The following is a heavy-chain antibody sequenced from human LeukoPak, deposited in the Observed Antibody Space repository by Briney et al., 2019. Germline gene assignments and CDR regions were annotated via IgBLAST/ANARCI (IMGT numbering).Heavy chain of an antibody. V-gene: IGHV3-33*01. Sequence: GGSLRLSCAASGFTFSSYGMHWVRQAPGKGLEWVAVIWYDGSNKYYADSVKGRFTISRDNSKNTLYLQMNSLRAEDTAVYYCASFLGRYSSSWYRGAFDYWGQGTLVTVSS. CDR1: GFTFSSYG. CDR2: IWYDGSNK. CDR3: ASFLGRYSSSWYRGAFDY. D-gene: IGHD6-13*01. J-gene: IGHJ4*02.